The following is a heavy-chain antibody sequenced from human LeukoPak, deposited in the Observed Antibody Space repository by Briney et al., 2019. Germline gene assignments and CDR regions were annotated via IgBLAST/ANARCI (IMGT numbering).Heavy chain of an antibody. Sequence: GASVKVSCKASGYTFTGYYMRWVRQAPGQGLEWMGWINPNSGGTNYAQKFQGRVTMTRDTSISTAYMELSRLRSDDTAVYYCANIYDSSGNFDYWGQGTLVTVSS. CDR3: ANIYDSSGNFDY. V-gene: IGHV1-2*02. CDR2: INPNSGGT. D-gene: IGHD3-22*01. CDR1: GYTFTGYY. J-gene: IGHJ4*02.